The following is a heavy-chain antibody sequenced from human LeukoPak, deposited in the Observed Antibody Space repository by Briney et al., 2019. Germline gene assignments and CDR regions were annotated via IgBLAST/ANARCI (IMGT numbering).Heavy chain of an antibody. J-gene: IGHJ4*02. V-gene: IGHV1-18*01. Sequence: GASVKVSCKASGYTFTSYGISWVRQAPGQGRGWMGWISAYNGNTNYAQKLQGRVTMTTDTSTRKDYMALRSLRSDDTAVYYCARGRNFWYSSGWYYFDYWGQGTLVTVSS. CDR2: ISAYNGNT. CDR3: ARGRNFWYSSGWYYFDY. D-gene: IGHD6-19*01. CDR1: GYTFTSYG.